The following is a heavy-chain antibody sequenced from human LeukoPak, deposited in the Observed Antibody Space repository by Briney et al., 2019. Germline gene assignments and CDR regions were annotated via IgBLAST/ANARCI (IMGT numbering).Heavy chain of an antibody. CDR2: ISSSGHYI. J-gene: IGHJ6*03. CDR3: ARDDTAGDYYMDV. Sequence: GRSLRLSCAASGFTLSICTMNWVRQAPGKGLEWVSSISSSGHYIYYADSVKGRFTISRDNAKNSLYLQMNSLRAEDTAVYYCARDDTAGDYYMDVWGKGTTVTVSS. V-gene: IGHV3-21*01. D-gene: IGHD5-18*01. CDR1: GFTLSICT.